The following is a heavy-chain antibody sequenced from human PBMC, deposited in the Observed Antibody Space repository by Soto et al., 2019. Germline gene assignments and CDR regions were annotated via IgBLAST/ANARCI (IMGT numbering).Heavy chain of an antibody. CDR1: GFTFSSYS. J-gene: IGHJ4*02. CDR3: ASQSSEWLLFAS. CDR2: ISSSSSTI. V-gene: IGHV3-48*01. Sequence: EVQLVESGGGLVQPGGSLRLSCAASGFTFSSYSMNWVRQAPGKGLEWVSYISSSSSTIYYADSVKGRFTISRDHAKKSLYLQLNSLRAEDTAVYYCASQSSEWLLFASWGQGTLVTVSS. D-gene: IGHD5-12*01.